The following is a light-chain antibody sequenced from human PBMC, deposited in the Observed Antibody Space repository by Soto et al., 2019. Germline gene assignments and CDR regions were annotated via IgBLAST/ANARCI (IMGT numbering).Light chain of an antibody. V-gene: IGKV3-20*01. Sequence: EIVLTQSPGTLSLSPGERATLSCRASQSVSSSYLAWYQQKPGQAPRLLIYGASSRATGIPDRFSGSGSGTDFTLTITSLQSEDFALYYCQQYHNLWTFGQGTEVEIK. CDR3: QQYHNLWT. CDR2: GAS. J-gene: IGKJ1*01. CDR1: QSVSSSY.